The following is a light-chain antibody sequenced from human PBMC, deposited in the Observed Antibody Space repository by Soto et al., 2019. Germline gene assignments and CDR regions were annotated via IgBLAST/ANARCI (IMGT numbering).Light chain of an antibody. CDR2: GAT. J-gene: IGKJ1*01. CDR1: QSISTY. Sequence: DIQLTQSPSSLSASVGDRVTITCRASQSISTYLNWYQQKSERAPTLLIFGATSLQSGVPSRFGGSGSGTEFTLTISSLQPEVFATYYCQQAYSTLWTFGQGTKV. CDR3: QQAYSTLWT. V-gene: IGKV1-39*01.